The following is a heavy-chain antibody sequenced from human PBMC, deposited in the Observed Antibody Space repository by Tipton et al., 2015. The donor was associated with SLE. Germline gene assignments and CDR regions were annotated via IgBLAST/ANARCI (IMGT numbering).Heavy chain of an antibody. J-gene: IGHJ1*01. V-gene: IGHV4-31*03. Sequence: TLSLTCSVSGGSISSGGYYWSWIRQHPGKGLEWIGYIYYSGSTYYNPSLKSRVTVSLDTSKNQFSLRLSSVTAADTAVYSCARDTRSSRYFQHWGQGILVTVSS. CDR2: IYYSGST. CDR1: GGSISSGGYY. D-gene: IGHD6-6*01. CDR3: ARDTRSSRYFQH.